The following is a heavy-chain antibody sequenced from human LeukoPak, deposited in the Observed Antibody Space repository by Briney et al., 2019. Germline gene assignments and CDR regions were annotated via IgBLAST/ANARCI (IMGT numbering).Heavy chain of an antibody. CDR2: ISSSGSNI. CDR3: ARADMATITVDY. Sequence: PGRSLRLSCAASGFTFRSYEMNWVRQAPGKGLKWVSYISSSGSNIYYADSVKGRFTISRDNAKNSLFLQMNSLRAEDTAVYYCARADMATITVDYWGQGTLVTAS. D-gene: IGHD5-24*01. J-gene: IGHJ4*02. CDR1: GFTFRSYE. V-gene: IGHV3-48*03.